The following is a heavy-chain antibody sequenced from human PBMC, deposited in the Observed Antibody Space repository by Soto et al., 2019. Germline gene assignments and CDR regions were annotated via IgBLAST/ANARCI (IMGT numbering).Heavy chain of an antibody. Sequence: QVQLQQWGAGLLKPSETLSLTCAVDGVSFSGYYWSWIRQPPGKELEWIGEINHSGSTNYNPSLKCRVTISVDPSKNPFYLKLSSVTAADTAVYYCARGYCSGCSCNYYYDCMDVWGKGTTVTVSS. D-gene: IGHD2-15*01. CDR1: GVSFSGYY. CDR2: INHSGST. J-gene: IGHJ6*03. CDR3: ARGYCSGCSCNYYYDCMDV. V-gene: IGHV4-34*01.